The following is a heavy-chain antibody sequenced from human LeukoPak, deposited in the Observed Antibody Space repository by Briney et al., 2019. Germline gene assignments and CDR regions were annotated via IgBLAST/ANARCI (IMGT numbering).Heavy chain of an antibody. CDR1: GGSISSSSYY. CDR2: IYYSGST. Sequence: SETLSLTCTVSGGSISSSSYYWGWIRQPPGKGLEWIGGIYYSGSTYYNPSLKSRVTISVDTSKNQFSLKLSSVTAADTAVYYCARESSIVGGTWRQGTLVTVSS. V-gene: IGHV4-39*02. J-gene: IGHJ5*02. D-gene: IGHD1-26*01. CDR3: ARESSIVGGT.